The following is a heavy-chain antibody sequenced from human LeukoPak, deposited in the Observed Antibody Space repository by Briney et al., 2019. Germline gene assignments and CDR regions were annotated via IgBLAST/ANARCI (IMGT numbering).Heavy chain of an antibody. Sequence: GGSLRLSCAASGFTFSSYSMNWVRQAPGKGLEWVSSISSSSSYIFYADSMKGRLTISRDNAKNSLYLQMNSLRAEDTAVYYCARGVYDSSGYYYVNWFDPWGPGTLVTVSS. D-gene: IGHD3-22*01. J-gene: IGHJ5*02. CDR1: GFTFSSYS. CDR3: ARGVYDSSGYYYVNWFDP. CDR2: ISSSSSYI. V-gene: IGHV3-21*01.